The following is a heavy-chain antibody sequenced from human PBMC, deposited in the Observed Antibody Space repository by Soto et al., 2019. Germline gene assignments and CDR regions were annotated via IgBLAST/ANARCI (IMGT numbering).Heavy chain of an antibody. CDR3: ASDSGYDVDAFDI. CDR2: ISYDGSNK. J-gene: IGHJ3*02. Sequence: GSLRLSFAASGFTFSSYAMHGVRQAPGKGLEWVAVISYDGSNKYYADSVKGRFTISRDNSKNTLYLQMNSLRAEDTAVYYCASDSGYDVDAFDIWGQGTMVTVSS. V-gene: IGHV3-30-3*01. CDR1: GFTFSSYA. D-gene: IGHD5-12*01.